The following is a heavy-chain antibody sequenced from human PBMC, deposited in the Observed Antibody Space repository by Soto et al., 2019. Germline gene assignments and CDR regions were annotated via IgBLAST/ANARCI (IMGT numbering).Heavy chain of an antibody. CDR3: ARGPSPPVLVPAPFDY. D-gene: IGHD2-2*01. CDR2: IYYSGST. J-gene: IGHJ4*02. V-gene: IGHV4-59*01. Sequence: SETLSLTCTVSGGSISSYYWSWIRQPPGKGLEWIGYIYYSGSTNYNPSLKSRVTISVDTSKNQFSLKLSSVTAADTAVYYCARGPSPPVLVPAPFDYWGQGTLVTVSS. CDR1: GGSISSYY.